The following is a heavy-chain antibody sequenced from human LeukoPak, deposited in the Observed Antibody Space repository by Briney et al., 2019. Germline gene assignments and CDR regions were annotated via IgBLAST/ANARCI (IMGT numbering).Heavy chain of an antibody. CDR1: GFTFSSYA. Sequence: GGSLRLSCAASGFTFSSYAMSWVRQAPGKGLEWASAISGSGGSTYYADSVKGRFTISRDNSKNTLYLQMNSLRAEDTAVYYCAKSRFPAATSVLRYYGYWGQGTLVTVSS. CDR2: ISGSGGST. J-gene: IGHJ4*02. CDR3: AKSRFPAATSVLRYYGY. D-gene: IGHD3-9*01. V-gene: IGHV3-23*01.